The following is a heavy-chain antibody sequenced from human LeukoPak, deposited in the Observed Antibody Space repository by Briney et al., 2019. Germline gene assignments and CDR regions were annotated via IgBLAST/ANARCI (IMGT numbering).Heavy chain of an antibody. V-gene: IGHV3-23*01. D-gene: IGHD2/OR15-2a*01. J-gene: IGHJ3*02. CDR3: AKDFLIVPRFRRDAFDI. CDR2: ISGSGGST. CDR1: GFTFSSYA. Sequence: PGGSLRLSCAASGFTFSSYAMSWVRQAPGKGLEWVSAISGSGGSTYYADSVKGRFTISRDNSKNTLYLQMNSLRAEDTAVYYCAKDFLIVPRFRRDAFDIWGQGTMVTVSS.